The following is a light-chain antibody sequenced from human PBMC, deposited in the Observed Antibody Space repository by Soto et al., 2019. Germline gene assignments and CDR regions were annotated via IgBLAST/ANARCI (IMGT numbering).Light chain of an antibody. CDR3: VLYMGSGIWV. J-gene: IGLJ3*02. Sequence: QTVVTQEPSCSVSPGGTVTLTCGLSSGSVSTSYYPSWYQQTPGQAPRTLIYSTNTRSSGVPDRFSGSILGNKAALTITGAQADDESVYYCVLYMGSGIWVFGGGTQLTVL. CDR2: STN. V-gene: IGLV8-61*01. CDR1: SGSVSTSYY.